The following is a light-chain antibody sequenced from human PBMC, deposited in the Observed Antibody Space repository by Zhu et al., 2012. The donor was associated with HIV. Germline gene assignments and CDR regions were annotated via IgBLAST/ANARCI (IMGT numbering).Light chain of an antibody. CDR3: QQYGMSPLT. J-gene: IGKJ4*01. V-gene: IGKV3-20*01. Sequence: EIVLTQSPGTLTLSPGEGATLSCRASQSVSNYYLAWYQQKPGQAPRLLVYGASQRASGIPGRFSGSGSGTDFTLTISRLEPEDFAVYYCQQYGMSPLTFGGGPRWRSN. CDR1: QSVSNYY. CDR2: GAS.